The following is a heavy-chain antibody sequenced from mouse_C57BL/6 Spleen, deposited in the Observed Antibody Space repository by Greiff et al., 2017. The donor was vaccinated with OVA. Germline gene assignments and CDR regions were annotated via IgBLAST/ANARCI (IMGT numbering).Heavy chain of an antibody. J-gene: IGHJ2*01. CDR1: GYTFTSYW. V-gene: IGHV1-64*01. D-gene: IGHD1-1*01. CDR3: ARANSEYYGSFDY. CDR2: IHPNSGST. Sequence: QVQLQQPGAELVKPGASVKLSCKASGYTFTSYWMHWVKQRPGQGLEWIGMIHPNSGSTNYNEKFKSKATLTVDKSSSTAYMQLSSLTSEDSAVYYCARANSEYYGSFDYWGQGTTLTVSS.